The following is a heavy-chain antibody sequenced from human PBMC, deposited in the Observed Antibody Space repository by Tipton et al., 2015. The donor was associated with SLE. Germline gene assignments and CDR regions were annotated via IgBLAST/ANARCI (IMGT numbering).Heavy chain of an antibody. CDR1: GGSISTTSYY. CDR2: IYYSGST. V-gene: IGHV4-61*05. J-gene: IGHJ4*02. D-gene: IGHD6-13*01. CDR3: ARAPGIAAAGFDY. Sequence: GLVKPSETLSLSCSVTGGSISTTSYYWGWIRQPPGKGLEWIGYIYYSGSTNYNPSLKSRVTISVDTSKNQFSLKLSSVTAADTAVYYCARAPGIAAAGFDYWGQGTLVTVSS.